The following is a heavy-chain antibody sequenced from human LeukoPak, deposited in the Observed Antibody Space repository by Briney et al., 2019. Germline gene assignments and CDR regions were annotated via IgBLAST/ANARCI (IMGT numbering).Heavy chain of an antibody. CDR1: GGSISNYY. CDR2: IYYGGDT. CDR3: ARTVHYSTGWSPTYYFDY. Sequence: SETLSLTCTVSGGSISNYYWSWIRQPPGKGLEWIGHIYYGGDTNYNPSLKSRVSISVDTSKNQFSLKLSSVTAADTALYYCARTVHYSTGWSPTYYFDYWGQGTLVTVSS. J-gene: IGHJ4*02. D-gene: IGHD6-19*01. V-gene: IGHV4-59*01.